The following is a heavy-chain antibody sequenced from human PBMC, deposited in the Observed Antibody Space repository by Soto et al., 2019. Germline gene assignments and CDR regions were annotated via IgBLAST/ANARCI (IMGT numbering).Heavy chain of an antibody. CDR3: ARSGDNYNRLDY. CDR2: SSNSGTFS. V-gene: IGHV3-11*06. J-gene: IGHJ4*02. Sequence: GGSLRLSCEGSGFTFSDYYMSWSRQAPGKGLEWISYSSNSGTFSRYADSVKGRFSISRDNTKNLLYLQMNSLRAEDTAVYYCARSGDNYNRLDYWGQGTPVTVSS. D-gene: IGHD1-1*01. CDR1: GFTFSDYY.